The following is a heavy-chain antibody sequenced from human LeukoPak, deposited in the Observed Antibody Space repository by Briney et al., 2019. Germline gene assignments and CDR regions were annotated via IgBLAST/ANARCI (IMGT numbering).Heavy chain of an antibody. J-gene: IGHJ4*02. CDR3: ARYYGLGSPYREYYFDY. CDR2: IEQNGNEK. CDR1: GFTFSSYG. Sequence: RGSLRLSCAASGFTFSSYGMHWVRQAPGKGLEWVANIEQNGNEKYHVDSVKGRFTISRDNAKNSLYLQMNSLRAEDTAVYYCARYYGLGSPYREYYFDYWGQGTLVTVSS. V-gene: IGHV3-7*01. D-gene: IGHD3-10*01.